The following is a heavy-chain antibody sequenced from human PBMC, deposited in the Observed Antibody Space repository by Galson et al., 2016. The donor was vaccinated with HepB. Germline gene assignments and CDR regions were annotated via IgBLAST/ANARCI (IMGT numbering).Heavy chain of an antibody. CDR2: TSSDESVK. CDR3: AKKSPGKELSPPDY. V-gene: IGHV3-30*18. J-gene: IGHJ4*02. Sequence: SLRLSCAASGFTFSIYGMHWIRQAPGKGLEWVATTSSDESVKHYADPVQGRFTISKDNFKNTLYLQMNSLRAEDTAVYYCAKKSPGKELSPPDYWGQRTLVTVSS. D-gene: IGHD1-26*01. CDR1: GFTFSIYG.